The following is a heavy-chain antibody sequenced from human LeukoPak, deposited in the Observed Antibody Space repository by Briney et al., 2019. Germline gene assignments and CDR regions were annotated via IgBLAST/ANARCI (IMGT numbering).Heavy chain of an antibody. J-gene: IGHJ4*02. CDR2: ISSSSSYI. CDR1: GFTFSSYS. Sequence: GGSLRLSCAASGFTFSSYSMNWVRQAPGKGLEWVSSISSSSSYIYYADSVKGRFTISRDNAKNSLYLQMNSLRAEDTAVYYCARDQMGSSWYYFDYWGQGTLVTVSS. D-gene: IGHD6-13*01. CDR3: ARDQMGSSWYYFDY. V-gene: IGHV3-21*01.